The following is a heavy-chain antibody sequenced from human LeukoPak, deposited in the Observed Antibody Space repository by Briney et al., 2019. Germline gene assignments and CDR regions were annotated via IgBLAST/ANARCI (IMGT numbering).Heavy chain of an antibody. CDR2: FDSEDGET. V-gene: IGHV1-24*01. CDR3: ATFRVYDSTTPYFDY. CDR1: GYTLTELS. D-gene: IGHD3-22*01. J-gene: IGHJ4*02. Sequence: ASVKVSCKVSGYTLTELSMHWVRQAPGKGLEWMGGFDSEDGETIYAQKFQGRVTMTEDTSTDTAYMELSSLRSEDTAVYYCATFRVYDSTTPYFDYWGQGTLVTVSS.